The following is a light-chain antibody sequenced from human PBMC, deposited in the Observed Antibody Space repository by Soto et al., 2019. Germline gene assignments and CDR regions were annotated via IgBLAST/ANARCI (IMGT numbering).Light chain of an antibody. CDR1: TSKIGINT. J-gene: IGLJ2*01. CDR2: SNT. V-gene: IGLV1-44*01. CDR3: AAWDDALGGLVV. Sequence: QSALTQPPSVSGTHGRRVSISCSGSTSKIGINTVNWYQQLPGTAPKLLIYSNTQRPSGVPERFSGSKSGTSASLAISGLRSEDEADYYCAAWDDALGGLVVFGGGTNLTVL.